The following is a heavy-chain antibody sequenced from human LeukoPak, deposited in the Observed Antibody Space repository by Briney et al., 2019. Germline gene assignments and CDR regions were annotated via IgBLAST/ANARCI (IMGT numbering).Heavy chain of an antibody. CDR3: AKEPYSSGWYWRWSD. V-gene: IGHV3-30-3*01. CDR1: GFSFNSYA. J-gene: IGHJ4*02. Sequence: GRSLRLSCAASGFSFNSYAMHWARQAPGKGLEWVAVISYDGSNKDYADSVKGRFTISRDKSKNTLYLQMNSLRPEDTAVYYCAKEPYSSGWYWRWSDWGQGTLVTVSS. CDR2: ISYDGSNK. D-gene: IGHD6-19*01.